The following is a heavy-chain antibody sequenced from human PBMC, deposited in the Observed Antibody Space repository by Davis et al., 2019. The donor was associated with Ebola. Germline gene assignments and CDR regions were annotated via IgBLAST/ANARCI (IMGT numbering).Heavy chain of an antibody. Sequence: SETLSLTCAVYGGSFSGYYWSWIRQPPGKGLEWIGEINHTGSTNYNPSLKSRVTISVDTSKNQFSLKLNSVTAADTAVYYCTKSLDLWETIDYWGQGTLVTVSS. J-gene: IGHJ4*02. V-gene: IGHV4-34*01. D-gene: IGHD1-26*01. CDR1: GGSFSGYY. CDR3: TKSLDLWETIDY. CDR2: INHTGST.